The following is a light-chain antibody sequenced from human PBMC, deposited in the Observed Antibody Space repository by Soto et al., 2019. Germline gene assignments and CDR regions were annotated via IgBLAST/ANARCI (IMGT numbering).Light chain of an antibody. Sequence: DLQMTQSPSSVSASVGDRVTFTCRASQGIFSWLAWYQQKPGEAPKLLISGASNLQSGVPSRFSGSGSGTDFNLTISSLQPEDFAIYFCQQANNFPPTFGQGTKVEI. CDR2: GAS. CDR1: QGIFSW. V-gene: IGKV1-12*01. CDR3: QQANNFPPT. J-gene: IGKJ1*01.